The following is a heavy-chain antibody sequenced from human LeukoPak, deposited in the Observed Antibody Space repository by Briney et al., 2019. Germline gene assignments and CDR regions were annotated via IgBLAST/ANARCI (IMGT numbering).Heavy chain of an antibody. V-gene: IGHV4-4*07. CDR2: IYTSGST. D-gene: IGHD3-9*01. J-gene: IGHJ6*02. CDR3: ARAKRYFTAPDYYYGMDV. CDR1: GVSISSYY. Sequence: SETLCLSCTASGVSISSYYWSWIRQPAGKGLEWIGRIYTSGSTNYNLSLKSRVTMSVDTSKNQFSLKLSSVTAADTAVYYSARAKRYFTAPDYYYGMDVWGQGTTVTVSS.